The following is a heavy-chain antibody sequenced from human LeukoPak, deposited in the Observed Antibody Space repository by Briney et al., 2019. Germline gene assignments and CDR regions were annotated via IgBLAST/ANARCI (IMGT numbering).Heavy chain of an antibody. CDR3: TKDSIRDGYNSYDY. V-gene: IGHV3-23*01. CDR1: GFTFDDFA. J-gene: IGHJ4*02. CDR2: IYASGGTT. D-gene: IGHD5-24*01. Sequence: GGSLRLSCEASGFTFDDFAMNWVRQAPGKGLQWVSLIYASGGTTKYADSVRGRFTISRDNSKNTLYLQMNSLRVEDTAVYYCTKDSIRDGYNSYDYWGQGTLVTVSS.